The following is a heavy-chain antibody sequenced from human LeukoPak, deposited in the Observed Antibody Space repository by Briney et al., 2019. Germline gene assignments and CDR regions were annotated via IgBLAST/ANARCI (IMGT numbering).Heavy chain of an antibody. J-gene: IGHJ4*02. V-gene: IGHV3-23*01. CDR3: ARDTYRFFDF. D-gene: IGHD1-1*01. CDR2: LSKSGGST. CDR1: GFTFSTYA. Sequence: GGSLRLSCAASGFTFSTYAMSWVRQAPGRGLEWVSILSKSGGSTFYADSVKGRFTVSRDNAKNSLYLQMKSLRVEDTAIYYCARDTYRFFDFWGQGTLVTVSS.